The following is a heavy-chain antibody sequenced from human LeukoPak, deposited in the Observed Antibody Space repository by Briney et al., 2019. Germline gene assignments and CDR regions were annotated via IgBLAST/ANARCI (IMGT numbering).Heavy chain of an antibody. V-gene: IGHV1-2*02. J-gene: IGHJ4*02. Sequence: ASVKVSCKASGYTXTGYYMHWVRQAPGQGLEWMGWINPNSGGTNYAQRFQGRVTMTRDTSISTAYMELSRLRSDDTAVYYCARSRYGDYASFDYWGQGTLVTVSS. CDR1: GYTXTGYY. D-gene: IGHD4-17*01. CDR2: INPNSGGT. CDR3: ARSRYGDYASFDY.